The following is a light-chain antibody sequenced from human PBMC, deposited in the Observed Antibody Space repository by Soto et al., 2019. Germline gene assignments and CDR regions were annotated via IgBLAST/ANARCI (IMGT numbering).Light chain of an antibody. CDR1: SSDVGAYDY. CDR2: DVN. V-gene: IGLV2-11*01. Sequence: QSALTQPRSVSGSPGQSVTISCTGTSSDVGAYDYVSWYQQYPGKAPKLIIFDVNKRPSGVPDRFSGSKSGDTASLTISGLQTEDDADYYCCSYAGSSFVFGSGTKVTVL. CDR3: CSYAGSSFV. J-gene: IGLJ1*01.